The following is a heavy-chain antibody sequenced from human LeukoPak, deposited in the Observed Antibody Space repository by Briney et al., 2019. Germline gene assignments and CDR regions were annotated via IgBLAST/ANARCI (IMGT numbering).Heavy chain of an antibody. CDR1: GYTFTSYG. V-gene: IGHV1-18*01. CDR3: AYSGSGWSFDY. J-gene: IGHJ4*02. CDR2: ISAYSGDT. D-gene: IGHD6-19*01. Sequence: ASVKVSCKASGYTFTSYGISWVRQAPGQGLEWMGWISAYSGDTNYAQKFQGRATMTTDTSTSTAYMELRSLSSDDTAVYYCAYSGSGWSFDYWGQGTLVTVSS.